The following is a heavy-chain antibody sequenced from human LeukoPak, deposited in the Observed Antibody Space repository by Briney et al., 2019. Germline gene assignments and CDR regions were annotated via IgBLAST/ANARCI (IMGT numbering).Heavy chain of an antibody. CDR1: GFTVITND. J-gene: IGHJ4*02. V-gene: IGHV3-53*01. CDR3: ARGVEPLAANTLAY. CDR2: LYSDGNT. D-gene: IGHD1-14*01. Sequence: GGSLRLSCAASGFTVITNDMTWVRQAPGKGLEWVSVLYSDGNTKFADSVQGRFTISRDNSKNTLYLEVNSLSPDDTAVYYCARGVEPLAANTLAYWGQGTLVTVSS.